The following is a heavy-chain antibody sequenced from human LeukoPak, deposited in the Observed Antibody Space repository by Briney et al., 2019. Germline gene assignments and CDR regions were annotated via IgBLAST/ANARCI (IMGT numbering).Heavy chain of an antibody. CDR1: GDSFSSNSAA. D-gene: IGHD6-19*01. V-gene: IGHV6-1*01. CDR2: TYYRSKWYN. CDR3: AREGVAGIAVAGWYGY. J-gene: IGHJ4*02. Sequence: SQTLSLTCAISGDSFSSNSAAWNWIRQSPSRGLEWLGRTYYRSKWYNDYAVSVKSRITINPDTSKNQFSLQLSSVTPEDTAVYYCAREGVAGIAVAGWYGYWGQGTLVTVSS.